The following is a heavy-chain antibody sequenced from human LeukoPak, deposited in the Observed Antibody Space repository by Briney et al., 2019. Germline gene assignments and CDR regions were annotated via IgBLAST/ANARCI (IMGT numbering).Heavy chain of an antibody. Sequence: SGTLSLTCAGYGGSFSGYYLSWIRQPPGKGLEWIGEINHSGSTNYNPSLKSRVTISVDTSKNQVSLKLSSVTAADTDVYYCVTNWNDSYALYWGQGTLVTVSS. J-gene: IGHJ4*02. CDR1: GGSFSGYY. CDR2: INHSGST. D-gene: IGHD1-20*01. CDR3: VTNWNDSYALY. V-gene: IGHV4-34*01.